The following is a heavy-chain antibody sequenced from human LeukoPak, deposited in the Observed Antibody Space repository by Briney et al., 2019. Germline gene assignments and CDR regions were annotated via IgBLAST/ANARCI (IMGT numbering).Heavy chain of an antibody. CDR1: GFTFSSYS. CDR3: ARGEDIVVVPAAIGYYYYYMDV. D-gene: IGHD2-2*01. Sequence: GGSLRLSCAASGFTFSSYSMNWVRQAPGKGLEWVSYISSSSSTIYYADSVKGRFTISRDNAKNSLYLQMNSLRAEDTAVYYCARGEDIVVVPAAIGYYYYYMDVWGKGTTVTVSS. V-gene: IGHV3-48*01. CDR2: ISSSSSTI. J-gene: IGHJ6*03.